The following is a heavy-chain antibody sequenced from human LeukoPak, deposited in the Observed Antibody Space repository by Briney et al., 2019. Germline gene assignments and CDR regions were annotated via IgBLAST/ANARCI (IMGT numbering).Heavy chain of an antibody. CDR2: ISTYNGNT. CDR1: GYTFTSYG. Sequence: ASVKVSCKASGYTFTSYGISWVRQAPGQGLEWMGWISTYNGNTNYAQKFQGRVTMTRDTSISTAYMELSRLRSDDTAVYYCARGRGYFDWLLFGGLDYWGQGTLVTVSS. V-gene: IGHV1-18*01. CDR3: ARGRGYFDWLLFGGLDY. J-gene: IGHJ4*02. D-gene: IGHD3-9*01.